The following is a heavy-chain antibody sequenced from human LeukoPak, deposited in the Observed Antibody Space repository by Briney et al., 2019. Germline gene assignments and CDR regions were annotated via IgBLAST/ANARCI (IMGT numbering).Heavy chain of an antibody. Sequence: PSQTLSLTCTVSGGSISSGGYYWSWIRQHSGKGLEWIGYIYYSGSTYYNPSLKSRVTISVDTSKNQFSLKLSSVTAADTAVYYCARGSIVVVTAITFEYWGQGTLVTVSS. CDR3: ARGSIVVVTAITFEY. J-gene: IGHJ4*02. D-gene: IGHD2-21*02. CDR1: GGSISSGGYY. CDR2: IYYSGST. V-gene: IGHV4-31*03.